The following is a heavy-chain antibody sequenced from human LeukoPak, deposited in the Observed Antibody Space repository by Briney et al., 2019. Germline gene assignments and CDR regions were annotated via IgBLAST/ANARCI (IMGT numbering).Heavy chain of an antibody. CDR3: ARHRGGLPELNWYLDL. V-gene: IGHV4-39*01. J-gene: IGHJ2*01. CDR2: IYYGGNT. CDR1: GDSISSGSYS. Sequence: PSETLSLTCTVSGDSISSGSYSWDWIRQPPGKGLEWIGSIYYGGNTYHNPSLKSRVTISVDTSKNQFSLKLSSVTAAATAVYYCARHRGGLPELNWYLDLWGRGTLVTVSS. D-gene: IGHD3-16*01.